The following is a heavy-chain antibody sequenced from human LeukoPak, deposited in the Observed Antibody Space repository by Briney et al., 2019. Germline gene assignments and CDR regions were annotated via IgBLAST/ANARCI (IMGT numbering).Heavy chain of an antibody. D-gene: IGHD3-10*01. CDR3: ARADYYGSPGHFGMDV. V-gene: IGHV3-48*03. CDR1: GFTFSNYE. CDR2: IGGSGVTK. J-gene: IGHJ6*02. Sequence: GGSLRLSCAASGFTFSNYEMNWVRQAPGKGPEWISYIGGSGVTKRYADSVKGRFSISRDNAKNPLDLQMNSLRVEDTGVYYCARADYYGSPGHFGMDVWGRGTTVTVSS.